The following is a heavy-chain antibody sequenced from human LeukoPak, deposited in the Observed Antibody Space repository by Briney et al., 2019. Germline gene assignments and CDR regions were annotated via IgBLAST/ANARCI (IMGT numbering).Heavy chain of an antibody. Sequence: SETLSLTCTVSGYSISSGYYWGWIRQPPGKGLEWIGSIYHSGSTYYNPSLESRVTISVDTSKNQFSLKLSSVTAADTAVYYCARERRYCSSTSCYTGWFDPWGQGTLVTVSS. CDR1: GYSISSGYY. CDR2: IYHSGST. CDR3: ARERRYCSSTSCYTGWFDP. J-gene: IGHJ5*02. D-gene: IGHD2-2*02. V-gene: IGHV4-38-2*02.